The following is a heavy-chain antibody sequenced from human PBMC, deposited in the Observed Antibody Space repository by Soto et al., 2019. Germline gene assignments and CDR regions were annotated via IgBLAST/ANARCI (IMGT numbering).Heavy chain of an antibody. D-gene: IGHD3-10*01. CDR3: ASLDYYGSGSYYRDYFDY. V-gene: IGHV1-69*02. CDR2: IIPILGIA. CDR1: GGTFSSYT. J-gene: IGHJ4*02. Sequence: SVKVSCKASGGTFSSYTISWVRQAPGQGLEWMGRIIPILGIANYAQKFQGRVTITADKSTSTAYMELSSLRSEDTAVYYCASLDYYGSGSYYRDYFDYWGQGTLVTVSS.